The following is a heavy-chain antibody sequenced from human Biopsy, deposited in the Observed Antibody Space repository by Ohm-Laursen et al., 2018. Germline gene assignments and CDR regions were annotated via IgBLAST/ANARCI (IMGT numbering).Heavy chain of an antibody. CDR3: AADINVWNVNY. Sequence: ASVKVSCKVSGYTLTELSMHWARQVPGKGLEWMGGFAPENGRIVYSQKFQGRVTMTEDTSTSTAYMEVWRLRSDDTAVYYCAADINVWNVNYWGQGTQVIVSS. D-gene: IGHD1-1*01. CDR2: FAPENGRI. V-gene: IGHV1-24*01. J-gene: IGHJ4*02. CDR1: GYTLTELS.